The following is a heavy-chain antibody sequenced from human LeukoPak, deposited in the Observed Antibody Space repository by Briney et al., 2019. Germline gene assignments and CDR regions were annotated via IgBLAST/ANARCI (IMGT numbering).Heavy chain of an antibody. D-gene: IGHD2-2*01. CDR1: GFTFSSYS. CDR3: ARGAQRYCSSTSCYSGEYYYMDV. V-gene: IGHV3-21*01. Sequence: GGSLRLSCAASGFTFSSYSMNWVRQAPGKGLEWVSSISSSSSYIYYADSVKGRFTISRDNAKNSLYLQMNSLRAEDTAVYYCARGAQRYCSSTSCYSGEYYYMDVWGKGTTVTISS. CDR2: ISSSSSYI. J-gene: IGHJ6*03.